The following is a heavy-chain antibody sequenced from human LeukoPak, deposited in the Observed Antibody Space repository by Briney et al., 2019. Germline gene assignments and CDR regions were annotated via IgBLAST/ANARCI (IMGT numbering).Heavy chain of an antibody. D-gene: IGHD2-2*01. J-gene: IGHJ4*02. CDR3: ARYTVSSSTSYIDF. CDR1: GFTFSTYA. CDR2: ISTSGDRT. Sequence: PGGSLRLSCAASGFTFSTYAMTWVRQAPGKGLEWVSGISTSGDRTYYADSVKGRFTISRDNSKNTLYLQMNSLRAEDTAVYYCARYTVSSSTSYIDFWGQGTLVTVSS. V-gene: IGHV3-23*01.